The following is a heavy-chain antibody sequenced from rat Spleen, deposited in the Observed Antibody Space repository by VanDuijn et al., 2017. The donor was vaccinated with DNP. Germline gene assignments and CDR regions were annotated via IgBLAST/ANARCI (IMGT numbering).Heavy chain of an antibody. CDR2: ISYDGSIT. CDR3: ARHRTIMPYYYAMDA. V-gene: IGHV5-29*01. J-gene: IGHJ4*01. CDR1: GFTFSNYG. Sequence: EVQLVESGGGLVQPGRSLKLSCAASGFTFSNYGLAWVCQAPTKGLEWVATISYDGSITYYRDSVKGRLTISRDNAKNTLYLQMDSLRSEDTATYYCARHRTIMPYYYAMDAWGQGASVTVSS. D-gene: IGHD3-8*01.